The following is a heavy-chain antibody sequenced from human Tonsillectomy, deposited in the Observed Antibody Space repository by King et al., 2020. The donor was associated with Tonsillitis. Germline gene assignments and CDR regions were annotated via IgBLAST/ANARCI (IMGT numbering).Heavy chain of an antibody. D-gene: IGHD6-13*01. CDR3: AGGTFIAVADSFDY. J-gene: IGHJ4*02. V-gene: IGHV4-39*01. Sequence: LQLQESGPGLLKPSETLSLTCTVSGDSISSSSYYWGWIRQPPGKGLEWSGSSDYSGSTFYNRSLKSRVTISVDTSKNQFSLKRSSVTSSDTAGYYCAGGTFIAVADSFDYWGQGTLVTVSS. CDR1: GDSISSSSYY. CDR2: SDYSGST.